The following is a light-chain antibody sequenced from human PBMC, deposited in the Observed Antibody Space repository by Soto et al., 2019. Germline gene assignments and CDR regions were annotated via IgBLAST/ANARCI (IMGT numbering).Light chain of an antibody. J-gene: IGKJ5*01. V-gene: IGKV1-39*01. CDR2: SAS. CDR1: QNINNY. CDR3: EQTYSTPVT. Sequence: DIQMTQSPSSLSASVGDRVTVTCRTSQNINNYLNWYQQRPGKAPKLLIYSASTVQSGVPLRFSGSVSGTDFTLTISSLEPEDVATYYCEQTYSTPVTFGQGTRLEIK.